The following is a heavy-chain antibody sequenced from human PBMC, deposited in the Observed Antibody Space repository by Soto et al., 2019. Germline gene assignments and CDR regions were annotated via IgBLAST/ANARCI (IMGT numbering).Heavy chain of an antibody. CDR1: GYSFTSYW. Sequence: GESLKISCKGSGYSFTSYWISWVRQMPGKGLEWMGRIDPSDSYTNYSPSFQGHVTISADKSISTAYLQCSSLKASDTAMYYCARSLVDTTSYYYGMDVWGQGTRVTLSS. CDR3: ARSLVDTTSYYYGMDV. J-gene: IGHJ6*02. D-gene: IGHD5-12*01. CDR2: IDPSDSYT. V-gene: IGHV5-10-1*01.